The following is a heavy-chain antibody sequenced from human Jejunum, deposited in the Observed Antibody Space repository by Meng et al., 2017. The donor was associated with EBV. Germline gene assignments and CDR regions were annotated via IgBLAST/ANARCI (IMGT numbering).Heavy chain of an antibody. CDR3: ARTFGDYDAFDY. CDR2: INTRGCTT. Sequence: QGQLVQSGAAVKKPGASAKVTRMASGYTLNTYFLHWVRQAPGQGLEWMGIINTRGCTTTYAQGFQGRVTMSRDTSPGTVYMDLSGLTSEDTAMYYCARTFGDYDAFDYWGQGTLVTVSS. V-gene: IGHV1-46*02. D-gene: IGHD4-17*01. J-gene: IGHJ4*02. CDR1: GYTLNTYF.